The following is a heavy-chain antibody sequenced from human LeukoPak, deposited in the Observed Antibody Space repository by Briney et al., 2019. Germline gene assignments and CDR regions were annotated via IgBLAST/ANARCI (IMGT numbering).Heavy chain of an antibody. CDR2: INAGNGNT. V-gene: IGHV1-3*01. Sequence: GGSLRLSCAASGFTFSSYAMHWVRQAPGQRLEWMGWINAGNGNTKYSQKFQGRVTITRDTSASTAYMELSSLRSEDTAVYYCARMSYYDSSGFFDYWGQGTLVTVSS. J-gene: IGHJ4*02. CDR1: GFTFSSYA. CDR3: ARMSYYDSSGFFDY. D-gene: IGHD3-22*01.